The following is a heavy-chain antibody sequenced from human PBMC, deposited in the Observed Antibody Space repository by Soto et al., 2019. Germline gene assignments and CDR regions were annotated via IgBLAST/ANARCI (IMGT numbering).Heavy chain of an antibody. CDR2: IFSNDEK. J-gene: IGHJ5*02. V-gene: IGHV2-26*01. CDR1: GFSLSNARMG. Sequence: QVTLKESGPVLVKPTETLTLTCTVSGFSLSNARMGVSWIRQPPGKALEWLAHIFSNDEKSYSTALKSRLTISKDTSKSQVVLTMTNMDPVDTATYYCARTPLGSGWDNWFDPWGQGTLVTVSS. D-gene: IGHD6-19*01. CDR3: ARTPLGSGWDNWFDP.